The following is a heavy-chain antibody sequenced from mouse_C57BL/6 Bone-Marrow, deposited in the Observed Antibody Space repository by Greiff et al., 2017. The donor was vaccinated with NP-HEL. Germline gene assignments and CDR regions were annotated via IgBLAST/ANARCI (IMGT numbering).Heavy chain of an antibody. CDR3: ARDSDSCITTWYFDV. V-gene: IGHV5-4*01. Sequence: EVKVVESGGGLVKPGGSLKLSCAASGFTFSSYAMSWVRQTPGKRLEWVATICDGDSYTYYPDNVKGRFTISRDNAKNNLYLQLSHLTSEDTAMYYCARDSDSCITTWYFDVWGTGTTVTVSS. CDR1: GFTFSSYA. D-gene: IGHD1-1*01. CDR2: ICDGDSYT. J-gene: IGHJ1*03.